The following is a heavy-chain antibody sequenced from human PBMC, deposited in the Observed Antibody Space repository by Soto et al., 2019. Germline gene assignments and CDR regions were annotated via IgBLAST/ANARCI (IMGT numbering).Heavy chain of an antibody. V-gene: IGHV3-23*01. D-gene: IGHD2-15*01. CDR3: ARGSGVVVAPFDY. CDR2: VSGSGDTT. Sequence: EVQLLESGGGLVQPGGSLRLSCAASGFTFSSYAMNWVRQAPGKGLEWVIAVSGSGDTTYYADSVKGRFTISRDNSKNTLYLQMNNLRAEDTAVYYCARGSGVVVAPFDYWGQGTLVTVSS. J-gene: IGHJ4*02. CDR1: GFTFSSYA.